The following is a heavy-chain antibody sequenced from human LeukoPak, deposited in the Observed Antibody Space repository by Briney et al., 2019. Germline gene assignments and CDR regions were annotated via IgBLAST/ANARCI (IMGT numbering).Heavy chain of an antibody. V-gene: IGHV3-74*01. Sequence: GGSLRLSCTASGFTFSSYWMHWVRQAPGKGLVWVSRINTDGSSTTYADSVRGRFTISRDNAKNTLYLQMNSLRAEDTALYYCALSTYSSSPSWGQGTLVTVSS. J-gene: IGHJ5*02. CDR3: ALSTYSSSPS. CDR1: GFTFSSYW. CDR2: INTDGSST. D-gene: IGHD6-6*01.